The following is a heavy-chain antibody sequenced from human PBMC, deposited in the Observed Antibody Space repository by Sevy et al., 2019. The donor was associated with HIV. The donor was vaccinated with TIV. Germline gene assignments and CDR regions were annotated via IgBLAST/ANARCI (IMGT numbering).Heavy chain of an antibody. J-gene: IGHJ4*02. Sequence: GGSLRLSCAASGFTFSSYAMHWVRQAPGKGLEWVAVISYDGSNKYYADSVKGRFTISRDNSKNTLYLQMNSLRAEDTPVYYCARDYGGNSDAFDYWGQGTLVTVSS. CDR1: GFTFSSYA. D-gene: IGHD4-17*01. CDR3: ARDYGGNSDAFDY. V-gene: IGHV3-30-3*01. CDR2: ISYDGSNK.